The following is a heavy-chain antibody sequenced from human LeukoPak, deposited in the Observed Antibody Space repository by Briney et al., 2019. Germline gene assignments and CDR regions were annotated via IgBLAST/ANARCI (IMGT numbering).Heavy chain of an antibody. D-gene: IGHD3-22*01. J-gene: IGHJ4*02. Sequence: GGSLRLSCAASGFTFSSYWMSWVRQAPGKGLDWVANIKQDGSEKYYVDSVKGRFTISRDNAKNSLYLQMNSLRAEDTAVYYCARVAHTPMIVVAQEIDYWGQGTLVTVSS. CDR2: IKQDGSEK. CDR3: ARVAHTPMIVVAQEIDY. CDR1: GFTFSSYW. V-gene: IGHV3-7*01.